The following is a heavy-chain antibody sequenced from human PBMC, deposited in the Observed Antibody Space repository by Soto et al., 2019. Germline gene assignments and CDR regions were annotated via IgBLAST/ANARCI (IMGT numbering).Heavy chain of an antibody. J-gene: IGHJ4*02. CDR3: AKPGIAVAGTRLYYFDY. Sequence: EVQLLESGGGLVQPGGSLRLSCAASGFTFSSYAMSWVRQAPGKGLEWVSAISGSGGSTYYADSVKGRFTISRDNSKNTLYLQCNSLRGEDTAVYYCAKPGIAVAGTRLYYFDYWGQGTLVTVSS. D-gene: IGHD6-19*01. CDR2: ISGSGGST. V-gene: IGHV3-23*01. CDR1: GFTFSSYA.